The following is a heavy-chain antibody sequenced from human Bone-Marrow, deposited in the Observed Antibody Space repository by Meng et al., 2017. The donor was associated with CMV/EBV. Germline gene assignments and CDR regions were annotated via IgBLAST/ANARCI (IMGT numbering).Heavy chain of an antibody. CDR3: TRDGDFWSGYLLAGMDV. V-gene: IGHV3-49*04. J-gene: IGHJ6*02. D-gene: IGHD3-3*01. CDR2: IRSKAYGGTT. CDR1: GFTFGDYA. Sequence: GESLKISCTASGFTFGDYAMSWVRQAPGKGLEWVGFIRSKAYGGTTEYAASVKGRFTISRDDSKSIAYLQMNSLKTEDTAVYYCTRDGDFWSGYLLAGMDVWGQGPTVTVYS.